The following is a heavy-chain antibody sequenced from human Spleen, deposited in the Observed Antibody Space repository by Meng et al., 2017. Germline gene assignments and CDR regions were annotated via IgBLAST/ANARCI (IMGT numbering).Heavy chain of an antibody. Sequence: GESLKISCAASGFTFSSYAMHWVRQAPGKGLEWVAVISYDGSNKYYADSVKGRFTISRDNSKNTLYLQMNSLRPDDTAVYYCAREAGKNWVLYYFDYWGQGTLVTVSS. V-gene: IGHV3-30*14. D-gene: IGHD7-27*01. CDR1: GFTFSSYA. CDR2: ISYDGSNK. CDR3: AREAGKNWVLYYFDY. J-gene: IGHJ4*02.